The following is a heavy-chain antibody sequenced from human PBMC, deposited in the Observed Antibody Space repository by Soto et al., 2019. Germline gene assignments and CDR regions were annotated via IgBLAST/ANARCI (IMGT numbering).Heavy chain of an antibody. CDR3: TRDESRDSRAGGWFDP. Sequence: GGSLRLSCAASGFTFRNFTMNWVRQSPGKGLEWVSTISSNSTYIYYTDALKGRFTISRDNAKNTLHLQMNSLRAEDTAVFYCTRDESRDSRAGGWFDPWGPGTLVTVSS. CDR2: ISSNSTYI. J-gene: IGHJ5*02. CDR1: GFTFRNFT. D-gene: IGHD6-13*01. V-gene: IGHV3-21*01.